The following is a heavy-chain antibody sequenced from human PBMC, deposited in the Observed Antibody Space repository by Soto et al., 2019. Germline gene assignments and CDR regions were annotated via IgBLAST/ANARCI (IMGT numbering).Heavy chain of an antibody. CDR2: INHSGST. D-gene: IGHD2-15*01. Sequence: QVQLQQWGAGLLKPSETLSLTCAVYGGSFSGYYWSWIRQPPGKGLEWIGEINHSGSTNYNPSLKSRVTISVDTSKNQFSLKLSSVTAADTAVYYCARERAEGLICSGGSCRPYWGQGTLVTVSS. J-gene: IGHJ4*02. V-gene: IGHV4-34*01. CDR1: GGSFSGYY. CDR3: ARERAEGLICSGGSCRPY.